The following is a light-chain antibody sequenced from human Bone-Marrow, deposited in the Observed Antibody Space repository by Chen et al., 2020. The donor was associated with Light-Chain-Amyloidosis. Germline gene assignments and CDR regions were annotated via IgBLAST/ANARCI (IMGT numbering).Light chain of an antibody. Sequence: EIVMTQSPATLSVSPGESATLSCMASQSVGKKLAWYQQTPGQAPRLLIYDIITRATGIPARFSGSGSGTEFTLSISGLQSEDFAVYFCQHYKNWPPTFGQGTKVEIK. CDR3: QHYKNWPPT. CDR2: DII. J-gene: IGKJ1*01. CDR1: QSVGKK. V-gene: IGKV3-15*01.